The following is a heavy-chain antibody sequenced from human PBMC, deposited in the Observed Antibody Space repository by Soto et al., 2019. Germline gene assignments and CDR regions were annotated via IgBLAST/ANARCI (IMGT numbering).Heavy chain of an antibody. J-gene: IGHJ4*02. Sequence: SVKVSCKAPGGTFSSYAISWVRQAPGQGLEWMGGIIPIFGTANYAQKFQGRVTITADKSTSTAYMELSSLRSEDTAVYYCARDRRGYYDSSGYYFDYWGQGTLVTVSS. CDR2: IIPIFGTA. D-gene: IGHD3-22*01. CDR1: GGTFSSYA. CDR3: ARDRRGYYDSSGYYFDY. V-gene: IGHV1-69*06.